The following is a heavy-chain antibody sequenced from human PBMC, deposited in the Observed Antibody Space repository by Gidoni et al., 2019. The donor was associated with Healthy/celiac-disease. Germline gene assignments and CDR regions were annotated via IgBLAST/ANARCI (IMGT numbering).Heavy chain of an antibody. D-gene: IGHD5-18*01. CDR3: ARDAGIQLWPGWFDP. V-gene: IGHV1-3*01. J-gene: IGHJ5*02. CDR1: EYTFTSYA. Sequence: QVQLVQSGAEVKKPGASVKVSCKASEYTFTSYAMHWVRQAPGQRLEWMGGIKAGNGNTKYSQKFQGRVTIPRDTSASTAYMELSSLRSEDTAVYYCARDAGIQLWPGWFDPWGQGTLVTVSS. CDR2: IKAGNGNT.